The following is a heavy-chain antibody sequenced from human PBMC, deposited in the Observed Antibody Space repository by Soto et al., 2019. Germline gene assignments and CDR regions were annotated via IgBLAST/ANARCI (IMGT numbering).Heavy chain of an antibody. CDR1: GFTFSSYA. CDR2: ISSDGNNK. Sequence: QVQLLESGGGVVQPGNSVRLSCAASGFTFSSYAMHWVRQAPGKGLEWVSIISSDGNNKYYGDSVKGRFTISRDNSKNTLYLQMNSLRVEDTAAYYCARDRIGTSDYWGQGTLVAVSS. D-gene: IGHD1-1*01. J-gene: IGHJ4*02. CDR3: ARDRIGTSDY. V-gene: IGHV3-30-3*01.